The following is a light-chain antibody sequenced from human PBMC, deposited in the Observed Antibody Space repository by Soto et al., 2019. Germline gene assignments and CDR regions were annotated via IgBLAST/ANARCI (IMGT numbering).Light chain of an antibody. CDR1: QSVSSY. J-gene: IGKJ4*01. Sequence: EIVLTQSPATLSLSPGERATLSCRASQSVSSYLAWYQQRPGQAPRLLIYDASNRAPGIPARFSVSGSGTDFTLTISSLEPEDFAVYYCRHRSNWPLTFGGGTRVEIK. V-gene: IGKV3-11*01. CDR2: DAS. CDR3: RHRSNWPLT.